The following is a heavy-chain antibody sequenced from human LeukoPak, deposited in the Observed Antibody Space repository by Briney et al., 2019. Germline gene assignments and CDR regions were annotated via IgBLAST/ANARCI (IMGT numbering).Heavy chain of an antibody. Sequence: GGSLRLSCAASGFTFSSCAMSWVRQAPGKGLEWVSAISGSGGSTYYADSVKGRFTISRDNSKNTLYLQMNSLRAEDTAVYYCAKDPKYCSSTSCLDYWGQGTLVTVSS. CDR3: AKDPKYCSSTSCLDY. CDR2: ISGSGGST. J-gene: IGHJ4*02. D-gene: IGHD2-2*01. CDR1: GFTFSSCA. V-gene: IGHV3-23*01.